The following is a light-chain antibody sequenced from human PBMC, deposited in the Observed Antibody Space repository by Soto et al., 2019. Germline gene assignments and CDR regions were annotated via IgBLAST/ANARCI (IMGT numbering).Light chain of an antibody. CDR3: QAWDSSTGV. CDR1: KLGEKF. V-gene: IGLV3-1*01. Sequence: ELTQPPSVSVSPGQTATIACSGDKLGEKFASWYQQKPGQSPVLVIYQDNKRPSGIPERFSGSNSGNTATLTISGTQAMDEADYYCQAWDSSTGVFGTGTKLTVL. CDR2: QDN. J-gene: IGLJ1*01.